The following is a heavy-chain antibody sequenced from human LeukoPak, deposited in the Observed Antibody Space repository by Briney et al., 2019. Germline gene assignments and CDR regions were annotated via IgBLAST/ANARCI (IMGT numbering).Heavy chain of an antibody. CDR2: INPNSGGT. Sequence: ASVKVSCKASGYTFTGYYMHWVRQAPGQGLEWMGRINPNSGGTNYAQKFQGRATMTRDTSISTAYMELSRLRSDDTAVYYCARIIRLAADDDYWGQGTLVTVSS. CDR3: ARIIRLAADDDY. J-gene: IGHJ4*02. D-gene: IGHD6-13*01. CDR1: GYTFTGYY. V-gene: IGHV1-2*06.